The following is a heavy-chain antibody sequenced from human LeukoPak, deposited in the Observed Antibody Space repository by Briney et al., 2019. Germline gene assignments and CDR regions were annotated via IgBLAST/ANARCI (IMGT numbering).Heavy chain of an antibody. D-gene: IGHD6-6*01. V-gene: IGHV3-74*01. CDR1: GFTFSIYW. CDR2: INSDGSST. CDR3: ARDLEEYSSPDFDY. Sequence: GGSLRLSCAASGFTFSIYWMHWVRQAPGGGLVWVSRINSDGSSTSYADSVKGRFTFSRDNAKNTLYLQKNSLRAEDTAVYYCARDLEEYSSPDFDYWGQGTLVTVSS. J-gene: IGHJ4*02.